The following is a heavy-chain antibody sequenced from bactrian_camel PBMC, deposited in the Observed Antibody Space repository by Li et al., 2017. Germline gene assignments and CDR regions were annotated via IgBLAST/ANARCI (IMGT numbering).Heavy chain of an antibody. V-gene: IGHV3-3*01. CDR1: PAAYSSFC. D-gene: IGHD2*01. Sequence: QVQLVESGGGSVQAGGSLRLSCVASPAAYSSFCMGWFREAPGKEREGVASIIFGSGQTFYADSVKGRFTVTRDKARDMMYLQMNNLKSEDTAMYYCAADRSGAICHIGLWSNVRGSWGRGPRSPSP. CDR2: IIFGSGQT. J-gene: IGHJ4*01.